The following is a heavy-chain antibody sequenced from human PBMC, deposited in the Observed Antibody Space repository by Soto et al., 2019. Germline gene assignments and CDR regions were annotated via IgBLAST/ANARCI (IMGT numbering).Heavy chain of an antibody. D-gene: IGHD5-12*01. CDR1: GFTFSNLA. CDR2: ISGSGGST. V-gene: IGHV3-23*01. J-gene: IGHJ4*02. CDR3: AKSAHSGYGGFDY. Sequence: PGRPKRLSCGASGFTFSNLAMSRVRQAPGKGLEWVSAISGSGGSTYYADSVKGRFTISRDNSKNTLYLQMNSLRAEDTAVYYCAKSAHSGYGGFDYWGQGTLVTVSS.